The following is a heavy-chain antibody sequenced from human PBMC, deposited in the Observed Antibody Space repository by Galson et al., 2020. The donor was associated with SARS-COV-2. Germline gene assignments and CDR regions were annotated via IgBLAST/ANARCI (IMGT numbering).Heavy chain of an antibody. CDR2: MYNSGGT. Sequence: ETSETLSLTCTVSGGSISSADYYWSWIRQPPGKCLEWIGYMYNSGGTYYNPSLKSRVTISVDTSKNQFSLKLTSVTAADTAVYYCARVRGYYDSSGYPDAFYIWGQGTMGTVSS. CDR1: GGSISSADYY. CDR3: ARVRGYYDSSGYPDAFYI. D-gene: IGHD3-22*01. J-gene: IGHJ3*02. V-gene: IGHV4-30-4*01.